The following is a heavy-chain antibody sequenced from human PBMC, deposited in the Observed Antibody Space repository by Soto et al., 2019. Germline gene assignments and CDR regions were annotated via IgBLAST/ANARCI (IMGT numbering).Heavy chain of an antibody. V-gene: IGHV2-5*01. CDR3: AHRPSGWYLFDY. CDR1: GFSLSTSGLG. J-gene: IGHJ4*02. CDR2: IYWNDDK. D-gene: IGHD6-19*01. Sequence: QITLKESGPTLVRPTQTLTLTCTFSGFSLSTSGLGVGLIRQPPGKALEWLALIYWNDDKRYSPSLKARLTITKDTSKNQVVLTMTNMDPLDTATYYCAHRPSGWYLFDYWGQGTLVTVSS.